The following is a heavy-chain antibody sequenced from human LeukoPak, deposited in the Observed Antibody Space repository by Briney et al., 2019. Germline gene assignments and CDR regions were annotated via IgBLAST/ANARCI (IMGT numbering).Heavy chain of an antibody. J-gene: IGHJ6*03. D-gene: IGHD3-10*01. Sequence: SETLSLTCAVYGGSFSGYYWSWIRQPPGKGLEWIGEINHSGSTNYNPSLKSRVTISVDTSKNQFSLKLSSVTAADTAVYYCARLWTGNYYGSGSYYPMDVWGKGTTVTVSS. CDR3: ARLWTGNYYGSGSYYPMDV. V-gene: IGHV4-34*01. CDR2: INHSGST. CDR1: GGSFSGYY.